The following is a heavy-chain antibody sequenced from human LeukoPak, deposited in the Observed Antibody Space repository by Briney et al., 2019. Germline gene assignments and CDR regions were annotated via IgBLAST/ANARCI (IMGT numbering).Heavy chain of an antibody. CDR1: GDTFSSYA. CDR3: ARTLAGPDYFDY. V-gene: IGHV1-69*06. Sequence: GASVKVSCKASGDTFSSYAISWVRQAPGQGLEWMGGIIPIFGTANYAQKFQGRVTITADKSTSTAYMELSSLRSEDTAVYYCARTLAGPDYFDYWGQGTLVTVSS. CDR2: IIPIFGTA. D-gene: IGHD6-13*01. J-gene: IGHJ4*02.